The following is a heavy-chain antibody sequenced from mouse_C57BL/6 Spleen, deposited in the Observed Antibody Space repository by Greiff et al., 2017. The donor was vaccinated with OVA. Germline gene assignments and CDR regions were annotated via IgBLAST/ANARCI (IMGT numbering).Heavy chain of an antibody. CDR2: IWSGGST. CDR1: GFSLTSYG. J-gene: IGHJ2*01. Sequence: QVQLKESGPGLVQPSQSLSITCTVSGFSLTSYGVHWVRQSPGKGLEWLGVIWSGGSTDYNAAFISRLSISKDNSKSQVFFKMNSLQADDTAIYYCAVYYGYYVGNFDYWGQGTTLTVSS. D-gene: IGHD2-3*01. V-gene: IGHV2-2*01. CDR3: AVYYGYYVGNFDY.